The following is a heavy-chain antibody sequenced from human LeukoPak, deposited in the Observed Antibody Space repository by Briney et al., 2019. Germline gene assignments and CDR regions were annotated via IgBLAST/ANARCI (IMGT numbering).Heavy chain of an antibody. Sequence: ASVKVSCKASGYTFTSYYMHWVRQAPGQGLEWMGIINPSGGSTSYAQKFQGRVTMTRDTSTSTVYMELSSLRSEDTAVYYCARVRQQLAPDEAFDIWGQGTMITVSS. V-gene: IGHV1-46*01. D-gene: IGHD6-13*01. CDR3: ARVRQQLAPDEAFDI. J-gene: IGHJ3*02. CDR2: INPSGGST. CDR1: GYTFTSYY.